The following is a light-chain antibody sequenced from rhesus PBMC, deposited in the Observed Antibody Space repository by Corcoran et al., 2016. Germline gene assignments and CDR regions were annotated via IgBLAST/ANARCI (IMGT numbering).Light chain of an antibody. CDR1: QDVKNW. CDR2: KAS. Sequence: DIQMTQSPSSLSASVGDIVTITCRTSQDVKNWLAWYKQKPGKAPKLLIQKASSLQRGVPSRFRGSGSRKDFTLTISSLQSEDFATYYCQQYSEGRTFGQGTKVEI. V-gene: IGKV1-22*01. J-gene: IGKJ1*01. CDR3: QQYSEGRT.